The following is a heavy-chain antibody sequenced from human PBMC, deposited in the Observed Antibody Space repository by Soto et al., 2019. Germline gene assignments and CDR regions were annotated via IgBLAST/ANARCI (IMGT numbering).Heavy chain of an antibody. CDR2: ISYDGSNK. CDR3: AKMAVAGTWTFDY. V-gene: IGHV3-30*18. D-gene: IGHD6-19*01. J-gene: IGHJ4*02. Sequence: QVQLVESGGGVVQPGRSLRLSCAASGFTFSSYGMHWVRQAPGKGLEWVAVISYDGSNKYYADSVKGRFTISRDNSKNKLYLQMNSLRAEDTAVYYCAKMAVAGTWTFDYWGQGTLVTVSS. CDR1: GFTFSSYG.